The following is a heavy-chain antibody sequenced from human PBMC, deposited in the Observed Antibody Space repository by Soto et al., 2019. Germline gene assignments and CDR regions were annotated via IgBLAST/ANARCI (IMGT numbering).Heavy chain of an antibody. CDR3: ARDRIAVAMFYGMDV. CDR1: GFTFSSYG. D-gene: IGHD6-19*01. V-gene: IGHV3-33*01. J-gene: IGHJ6*02. Sequence: GGSLRLSCAASGFTFSSYGMHWVRQAPGKGLEWVAVIWYDGSNKYYADSVKGRFTISRDNSKNTLYLQMNSLRAEDTAVYYCARDRIAVAMFYGMDVWGQGTTVTVSS. CDR2: IWYDGSNK.